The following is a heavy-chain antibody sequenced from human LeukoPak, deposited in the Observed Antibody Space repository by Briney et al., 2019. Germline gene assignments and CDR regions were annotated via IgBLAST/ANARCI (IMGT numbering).Heavy chain of an antibody. Sequence: SETLSLTCAVYGGSFSGYYWSWVRQPPGKGLEWIGEINHSGSTNYNPSLKSRVTISVDTSKNQFSLKLSSVTAADTAVYYCARGLTHYWGQGTLVTVSS. CDR2: INHSGST. CDR3: ARGLTHY. V-gene: IGHV4-34*01. CDR1: GGSFSGYY. J-gene: IGHJ4*02.